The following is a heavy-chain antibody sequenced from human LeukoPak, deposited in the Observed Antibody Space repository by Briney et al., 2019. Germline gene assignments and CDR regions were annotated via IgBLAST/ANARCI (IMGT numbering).Heavy chain of an antibody. J-gene: IGHJ4*02. CDR1: GFTFSDYG. CDR2: ISYDGSSK. Sequence: PGGSLRLSCAASGFTFSDYGMHWVRQAPGKGLEWVAVISYDGSSKYYADSVKGRFTISRDNSKNTLYLQINSLRDEDTAVYYCAKPYDSTGYSHFDYWGQGTLVIVSS. D-gene: IGHD3-22*01. V-gene: IGHV3-30*18. CDR3: AKPYDSTGYSHFDY.